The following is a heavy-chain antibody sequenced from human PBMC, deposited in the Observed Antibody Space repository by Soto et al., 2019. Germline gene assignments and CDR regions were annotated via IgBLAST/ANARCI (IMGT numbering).Heavy chain of an antibody. CDR1: GFTFSSYG. CDR3: ARDVLRFLEWLLSYGMDV. CDR2: IWYDGSNK. V-gene: IGHV3-33*01. J-gene: IGHJ6*02. D-gene: IGHD3-3*01. Sequence: GGSLRLCCAASGFTFSSYGMHWVRQAPRKGLEWVAVIWYDGSNKYYADSVKGRFTISRDNSKNTLYLQMNSLRAEDTAVYYCARDVLRFLEWLLSYGMDVWGQGTTVTVSS.